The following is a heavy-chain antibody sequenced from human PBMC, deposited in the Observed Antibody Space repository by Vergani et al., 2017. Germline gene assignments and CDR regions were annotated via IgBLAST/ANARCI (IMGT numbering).Heavy chain of an antibody. D-gene: IGHD3-22*01. V-gene: IGHV1-46*03. J-gene: IGHJ4*02. CDR3: TRGWCYDSIDYWAY. CDR2: INPSGGST. CDR1: GYTFTNNY. Sequence: QVQLVQSGAEMKKPGASVRLSCKASGYTFTNNYFHWVRQAPGQGLEWMGIINPSGGSTRYAQKFQGRVTMTRDTSTNTDYMELSSLRSEDTAVYYCTRGWCYDSIDYWAYWGQGTLVTVSS.